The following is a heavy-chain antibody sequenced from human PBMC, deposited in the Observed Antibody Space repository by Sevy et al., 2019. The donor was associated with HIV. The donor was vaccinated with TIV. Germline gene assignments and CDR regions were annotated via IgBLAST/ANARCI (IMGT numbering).Heavy chain of an antibody. CDR3: ASEGSGSHFGWLDY. V-gene: IGHV3-33*08. J-gene: IGHJ4*02. Sequence: GGSLRLSCAASGFSLSTYAMHWVRQAPGKGLEWVSVIWYDGSVKYYADSVKGRFTISRDNSKNTVYLQMDSLRPEDTAVYYCASEGSGSHFGWLDYWGQGTLVTVSS. CDR2: IWYDGSVK. CDR1: GFSLSTYA. D-gene: IGHD1-26*01.